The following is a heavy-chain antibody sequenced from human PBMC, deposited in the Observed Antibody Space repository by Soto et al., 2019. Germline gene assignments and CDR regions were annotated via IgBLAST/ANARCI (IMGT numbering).Heavy chain of an antibody. J-gene: IGHJ4*02. V-gene: IGHV1-69*01. CDR2: IVPLFPTP. Sequence: QVQLVQSGAEVKKPGSSVKVSCKASGGTFSSSYALNWVRQAPGQGLEWMGGIVPLFPTPSYAQKFRGRVSITADDSTDTAYMELSSLRSEDTAVYYCTSYAYGDFDYLGQGTLVTVSS. CDR3: TSYAYGDFDY. D-gene: IGHD4-17*01. CDR1: GGTFSSSYA.